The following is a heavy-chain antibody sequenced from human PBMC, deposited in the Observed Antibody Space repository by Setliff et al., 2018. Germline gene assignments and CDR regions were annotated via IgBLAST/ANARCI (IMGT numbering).Heavy chain of an antibody. CDR3: ARDQGYRGYGNFDF. V-gene: IGHV1-2*02. Sequence: ASVKVSCKASGYTFAGYYIHWVRQAPGHAPEWMGWINPNTGDTKYTQNFQGRVTMTSDTSISTAYMEVSRLTSDDTAVYFCARDQGYRGYGNFDFWGQGALVTGSS. CDR2: INPNTGDT. J-gene: IGHJ4*02. D-gene: IGHD5-12*01. CDR1: GYTFAGYY.